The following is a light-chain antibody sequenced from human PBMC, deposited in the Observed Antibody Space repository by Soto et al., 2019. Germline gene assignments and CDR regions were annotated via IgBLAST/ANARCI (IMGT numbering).Light chain of an antibody. CDR2: DAS. V-gene: IGKV3-11*01. J-gene: IGKJ4*01. CDR1: QSVSDY. CDR3: HQRSNWPLT. Sequence: ETVLTQSPARLSLSPGERATLSCRAGQSVSDYLAWYQQKPGQPPRLLFFDASNRVTGVPARFSGSGSGTDFTLTISSLEPEDFAVYFCHQRSNWPLTFGGGTKLEIK.